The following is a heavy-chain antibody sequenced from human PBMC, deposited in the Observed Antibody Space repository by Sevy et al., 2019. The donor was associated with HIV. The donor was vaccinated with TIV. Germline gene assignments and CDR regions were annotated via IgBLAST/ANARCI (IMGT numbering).Heavy chain of an antibody. J-gene: IGHJ4*02. CDR1: GSSFSGYG. Sequence: GGSLGPPCEGSGSSFSGYGMHWVRQAPGKGRGCLALKGFEGSNEYYADSVKGRFTISRDIAKNTLYLQMNSLRAEDTAVYYCARDLEFYGYREYGPAFNPDYWGRGTLVTVSS. CDR3: ARDLEFYGYREYGPAFNPDY. CDR2: KGFEGSNE. V-gene: IGHV3-30*02. D-gene: IGHD5-12*01.